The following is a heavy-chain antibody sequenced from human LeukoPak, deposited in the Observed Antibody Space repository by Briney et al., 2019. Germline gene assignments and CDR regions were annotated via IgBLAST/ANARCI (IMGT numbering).Heavy chain of an antibody. J-gene: IGHJ4*02. CDR3: AKGSGAARPYYLDY. D-gene: IGHD6-6*01. CDR1: GGSIGSYY. Sequence: SETLSLTCTVSGGSIGSYYWSWIRQPAGKGLEWIGRIYTSGSTNYNPSLKSRVTMSVDTSKNQFSLKLSSVTAEDTAVYYCAKGSGAARPYYLDYWGRGTLVTVSS. V-gene: IGHV4-4*07. CDR2: IYTSGST.